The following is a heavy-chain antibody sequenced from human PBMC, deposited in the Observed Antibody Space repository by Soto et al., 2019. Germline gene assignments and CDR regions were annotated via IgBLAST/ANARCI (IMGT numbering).Heavy chain of an antibody. Sequence: QITLRESGPSLVKPTETLTLTCTFSGFSLTTTGVGVGWIRQPPGKALEWLAVVFWDGGECYSPSLKSRVTITKDTSKDQVVFTMTNMDPADTATYYCTQVYGSGSWGWYFHSWGQGTLVTVSS. J-gene: IGHJ4*02. CDR1: GFSLTTTGVG. V-gene: IGHV2-5*02. CDR2: VFWDGGE. D-gene: IGHD1-26*01. CDR3: TQVYGSGSWGWYFHS.